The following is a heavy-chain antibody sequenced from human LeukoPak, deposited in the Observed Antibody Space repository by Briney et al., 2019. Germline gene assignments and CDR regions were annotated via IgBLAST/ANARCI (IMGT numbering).Heavy chain of an antibody. V-gene: IGHV4-34*01. J-gene: IGHJ5*02. Sequence: SETLSLTCAVYGGSFSGYYWSWIRQPPGKGLEWIGEINHSGSTNYNPSLKSRVTISVDTPKNQFSLKLSSVTAADTAVYYCAREPKAVLRYFDWLPYFDPWGLGTLVTVSS. CDR2: INHSGST. D-gene: IGHD3-9*01. CDR3: AREPKAVLRYFDWLPYFDP. CDR1: GGSFSGYY.